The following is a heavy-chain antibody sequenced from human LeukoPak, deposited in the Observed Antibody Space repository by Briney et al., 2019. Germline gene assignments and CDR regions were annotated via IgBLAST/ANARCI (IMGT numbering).Heavy chain of an antibody. Sequence: PGGSLRLSCVASGFTFSTNAMNWVRQGPGKGLEWVSFISGRGDSTYYSDSVKGRFTISRDNSKNTLYLQMNSLRAEDTAIYFCAKPDYSRGNYFDPWGQGTLVTVSS. CDR3: AKPDYSRGNYFDP. V-gene: IGHV3-23*01. D-gene: IGHD2-15*01. CDR1: GFTFSTNA. CDR2: ISGRGDST. J-gene: IGHJ5*02.